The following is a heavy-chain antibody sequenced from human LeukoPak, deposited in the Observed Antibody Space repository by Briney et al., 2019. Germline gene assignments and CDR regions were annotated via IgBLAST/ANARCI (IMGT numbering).Heavy chain of an antibody. CDR1: GFTFSKYW. V-gene: IGHV3-7*05. CDR3: TIDEL. Sequence: GGSLRLSCARSGFTFSKYWMSSVCQAPGKGLEWVANMKKDGSEKYYVDSVKGRFTISRDNAKNSLYLQMDSLRAEDTAVYYCTIDELWGQGTMVTVSS. J-gene: IGHJ3*01. CDR2: MKKDGSEK. D-gene: IGHD3-10*01.